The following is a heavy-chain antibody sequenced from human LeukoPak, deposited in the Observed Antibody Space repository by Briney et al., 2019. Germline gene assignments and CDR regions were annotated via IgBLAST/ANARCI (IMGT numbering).Heavy chain of an antibody. V-gene: IGHV4-59*02. CDR3: ARDGYYGSGLDY. CDR1: GGSVSSYY. CDR2: IYYSGST. D-gene: IGHD3-10*01. Sequence: SETLSLTCTVSGGSVSSYYWSWIRQPPGKGRESIGYIYYSGSTNYNPSLKSRVTISLDTSKNQFSLKLSSVTAADTAVYYCARDGYYGSGLDYWGQGTLVTVSS. J-gene: IGHJ4*02.